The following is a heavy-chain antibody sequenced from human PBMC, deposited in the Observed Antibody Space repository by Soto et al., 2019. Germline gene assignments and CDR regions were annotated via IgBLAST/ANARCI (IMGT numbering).Heavy chain of an antibody. Sequence: PGGSLKLSCAPSGFPFSDYPMHWARPAPGKGLEWVAVVSHDGRNTHYADSVKGRFTISRDSSKNTVSLEMTSLRAEDTAVYYCAKGGRQWLVTSDFNYWGQGALVTVSS. J-gene: IGHJ4*02. CDR1: GFPFSDYP. CDR2: VSHDGRNT. D-gene: IGHD6-19*01. V-gene: IGHV3-30*18. CDR3: AKGGRQWLVTSDFNY.